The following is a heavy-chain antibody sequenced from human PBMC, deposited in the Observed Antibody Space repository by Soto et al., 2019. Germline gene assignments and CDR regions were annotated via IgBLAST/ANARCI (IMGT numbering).Heavy chain of an antibody. V-gene: IGHV1-2*02. D-gene: IGHD3-10*01. J-gene: IGHJ4*02. CDR2: INPYSGGT. Sequence: ASVKVFCKASGYTFTNYFIHWVRQAPGQGLEWMGCINPYSGGTNSAQNFQGRVTMTRDTSISTAYMELTSLRSDDTAVYYCVRDRSYPFYFDSWGQGTLVTVSS. CDR3: VRDRSYPFYFDS. CDR1: GYTFTNYF.